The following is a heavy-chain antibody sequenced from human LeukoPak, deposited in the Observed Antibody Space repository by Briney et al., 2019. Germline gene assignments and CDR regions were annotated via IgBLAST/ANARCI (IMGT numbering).Heavy chain of an antibody. CDR1: GYTFTSNS. V-gene: IGHV1-46*01. Sequence: VTVSWKVAGYTFTSNSIHWVRPAPGGGREWMGMIYPRDGNTSYTQKFQGRATLTRDPPASTVQMGRTGLRSARPGVYYCARDQEGVDYCGQGNLVTASS. CDR2: IYPRDGNT. J-gene: IGHJ4*02. CDR3: ARDQEGVDY.